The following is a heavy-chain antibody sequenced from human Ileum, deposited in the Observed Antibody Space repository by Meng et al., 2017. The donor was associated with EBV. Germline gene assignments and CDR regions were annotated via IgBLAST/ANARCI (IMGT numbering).Heavy chain of an antibody. CDR3: ARNVPGTSAYYD. J-gene: IGHJ4*02. Sequence: QRHLMQVAPALRKPAHSPSPTCAVSGLSISSTNWWVWLRPPPGKGLEWSGYIYYSGSTSYNPSLKSRVTMSVDTSKNQFSLNLNSVTAVDTAVYYCARNVPGTSAYYDWGQGTLVTVSS. CDR2: IYYSGST. D-gene: IGHD3-22*01. CDR1: GLSISSTNW. V-gene: IGHV4-28*01.